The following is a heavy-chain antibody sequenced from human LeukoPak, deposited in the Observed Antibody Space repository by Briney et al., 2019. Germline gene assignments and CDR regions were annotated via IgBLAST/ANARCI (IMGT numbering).Heavy chain of an antibody. CDR2: MNPNSGNT. CDR1: GYTFTSYD. J-gene: IGHJ4*02. V-gene: IGHV1-8*01. CDR3: AREGDCGGDCPRNSGIDY. Sequence: ASVKVSCKASGYTFTSYDINWVRQATGQGLEWMGWMNPNSGNTGYAQKFQGRVTMTRNTSISTAYMELSSLRSEDTAVYYCAREGDCGGDCPRNSGIDYWGQGTLVTVSS. D-gene: IGHD2-21*01.